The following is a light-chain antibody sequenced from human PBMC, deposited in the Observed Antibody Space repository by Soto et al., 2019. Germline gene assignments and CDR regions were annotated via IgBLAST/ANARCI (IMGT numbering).Light chain of an antibody. CDR1: RSISSSY. CDR2: GAS. CDR3: QHYATTPRT. Sequence: EVVLTQSPGTLSLSPGERATLSCRTSRSISSSYLAWYQQKAGQAPRLLMYGASNRANGIPDRISGSGSGTDFTLTITRLEPEDFAGYYCQHYATTPRTFGQGTKVQDK. V-gene: IGKV3-20*01. J-gene: IGKJ1*01.